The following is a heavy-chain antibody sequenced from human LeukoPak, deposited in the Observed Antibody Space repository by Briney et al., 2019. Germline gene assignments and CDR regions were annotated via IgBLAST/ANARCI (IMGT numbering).Heavy chain of an antibody. CDR1: GFTFSGFS. Sequence: GGSLRLSCAASGFTFSGFSISWVRQSPTKGLEWVANIKQDGSERYYVDSVEGRFTISRDNAKNSLSLQMNNLRVEDTAVYYCARAGSHWHYVYWGQGTVVTVSS. D-gene: IGHD3-10*01. CDR2: IKQDGSER. CDR3: ARAGSHWHYVY. V-gene: IGHV3-7*01. J-gene: IGHJ4*02.